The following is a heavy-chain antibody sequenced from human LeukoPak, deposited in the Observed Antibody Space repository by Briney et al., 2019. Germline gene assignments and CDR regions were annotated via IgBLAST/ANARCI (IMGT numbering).Heavy chain of an antibody. V-gene: IGHV1-69*13. J-gene: IGHJ6*02. D-gene: IGHD6-19*01. Sequence: SVKVSCKASGGTFSSYAISWVRQAPGQGLEWMGGIIPIFGTANYAQKFQGRVTITADESTSTAYMELSSLRSEDTAVYYCARDLAVSSGPRLGMDVWGQGTTVTVSS. CDR1: GGTFSSYA. CDR3: ARDLAVSSGPRLGMDV. CDR2: IIPIFGTA.